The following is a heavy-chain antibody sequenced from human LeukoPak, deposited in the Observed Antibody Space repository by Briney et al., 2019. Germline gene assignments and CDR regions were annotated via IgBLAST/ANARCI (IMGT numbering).Heavy chain of an antibody. D-gene: IGHD6-6*01. V-gene: IGHV1-2*02. CDR1: GYTFTDDY. CDR3: ARVFRSITARLDFDY. J-gene: IGHJ4*02. Sequence: RASVKVSCKASGYTFTDDYIHWVRQAPGQGLEWMGWINPNSGGTNYAQKFQGRVTMTRDTSITTAYMELSRLRSDDTAVYYCARVFRSITARLDFDYWGQGTLVTVSS. CDR2: INPNSGGT.